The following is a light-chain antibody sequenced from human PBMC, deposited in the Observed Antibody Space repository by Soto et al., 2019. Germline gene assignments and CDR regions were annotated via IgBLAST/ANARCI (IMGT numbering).Light chain of an antibody. CDR2: IDN. J-gene: IGLJ2*01. Sequence: QSVLTQPPSASGTPGQRATISCSGASSNIGSNTVNWYQQLPGTAPKLFFYIDNQRPSGVPDRFTGSKSGTSASLAIDGLQSDDEADYYCAAWDDSLNGPVFGGGTQLTVL. CDR3: AAWDDSLNGPV. CDR1: SSNIGSNT. V-gene: IGLV1-44*01.